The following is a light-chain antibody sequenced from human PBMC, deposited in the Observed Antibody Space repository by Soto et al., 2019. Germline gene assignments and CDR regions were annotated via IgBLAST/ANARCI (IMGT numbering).Light chain of an antibody. V-gene: IGKV1-39*01. Sequence: DIQMTQSPSSLSASVGDRVTITCRASQSISNYLNWYQQKPGKVPSLLTYAASSLQSGVPSRFSGSGFGTDFTLTISSLQXXXFAIYYCQQSYSAPWTFGQGTKVEIK. CDR1: QSISNY. CDR2: AAS. J-gene: IGKJ1*01. CDR3: QQSYSAPWT.